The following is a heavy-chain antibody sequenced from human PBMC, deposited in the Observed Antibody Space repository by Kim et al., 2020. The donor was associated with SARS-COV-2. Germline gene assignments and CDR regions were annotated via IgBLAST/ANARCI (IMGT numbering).Heavy chain of an antibody. J-gene: IGHJ5*02. CDR3: ARHENYGENGGNWFDP. CDR1: GGSISSSSYY. Sequence: SETLSLTCTVSGGSISSSSYYWGWIRQPPGKGLEWIGSIYYSGSTYYNPSLKSRVTITVDTSKNQFSLKLSSVTAADTAVYYCARHENYGENGGNWFDPWGQGTLVTVSS. CDR2: IYYSGST. V-gene: IGHV4-39*01. D-gene: IGHD4-17*01.